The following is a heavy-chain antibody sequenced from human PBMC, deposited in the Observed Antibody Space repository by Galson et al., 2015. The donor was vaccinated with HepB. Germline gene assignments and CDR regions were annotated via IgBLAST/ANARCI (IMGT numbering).Heavy chain of an antibody. Sequence: SLRLSCAASGFTFSSYSMNWVRQAPGKGLEWVSYISSSSSTIYYPDSVKGRFTISRDNAKNSLYLQMNSLRAEDTAVYYCARSGAPSSSADWFDPWGQGTLVTVSS. CDR1: GFTFSSYS. J-gene: IGHJ5*02. CDR2: ISSSSSTI. CDR3: ARSGAPSSSADWFDP. V-gene: IGHV3-48*01. D-gene: IGHD6-6*01.